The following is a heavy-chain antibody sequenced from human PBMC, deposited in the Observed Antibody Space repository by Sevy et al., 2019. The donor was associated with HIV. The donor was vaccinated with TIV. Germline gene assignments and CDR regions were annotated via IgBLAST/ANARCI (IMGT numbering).Heavy chain of an antibody. CDR1: GFTFGDYA. J-gene: IGHJ4*02. Sequence: GGSPRLSCTASGFTFGDYAMSWVRQAPGKGLEWVGFIRSKAYGGTTEYAASVKGRFTISRDDSKSIAYLQMNSLKTEDTAVDYCTRDIDSCSGGSCYPTYDYWGQGTLVTVSS. D-gene: IGHD2-15*01. V-gene: IGHV3-49*04. CDR2: IRSKAYGGTT. CDR3: TRDIDSCSGGSCYPTYDY.